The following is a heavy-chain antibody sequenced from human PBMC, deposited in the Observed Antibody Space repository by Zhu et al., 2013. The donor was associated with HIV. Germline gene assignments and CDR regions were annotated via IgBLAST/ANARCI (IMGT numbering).Heavy chain of an antibody. Sequence: QSGAEVKKPGASVKVSCKASGYTFTSYGISWVRQAPGQGLEWMGWISGYNGNTNYAQKLQGRVTMTRDTSTSTAYMDLRSLRSDDTAVYYCARRYSGTAHFDYWGQGTLVTVSS. V-gene: IGHV1-18*01. CDR2: ISGYNGNT. D-gene: IGHD1-26*01. CDR1: GYTFTSYG. CDR3: ARRYSGTAHFDY. J-gene: IGHJ4*02.